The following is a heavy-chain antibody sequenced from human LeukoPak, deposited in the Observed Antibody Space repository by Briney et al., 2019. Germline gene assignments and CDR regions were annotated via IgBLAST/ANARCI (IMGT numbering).Heavy chain of an antibody. CDR3: ARARSSSYYYYYMDV. CDR2: VFYTGIT. V-gene: IGHV4-59*01. D-gene: IGHD6-6*01. Sequence: SETLSLTCSVSGGSISNYYLNWIRQTPGKGLEWIGYVFYTGITDYNPSLKSRVSISVDTSKNQFSLMLTSVTAADTAVYYCARARSSSYYYYYMDVWGKGTTVTVSS. CDR1: GGSISNYY. J-gene: IGHJ6*03.